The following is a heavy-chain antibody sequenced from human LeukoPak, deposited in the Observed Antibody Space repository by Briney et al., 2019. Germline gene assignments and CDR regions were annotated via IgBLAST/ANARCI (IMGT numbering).Heavy chain of an antibody. CDR3: ARHSADRAFDI. V-gene: IGHV4-59*08. D-gene: IGHD6-25*01. J-gene: IGHJ3*02. CDR1: GVSIGGYF. CDR2: THHSGTT. Sequence: PSETLSLTCTVSGVSIGGYFWSWLQQPLPKGLKWLGYTHHSGTTNYNPSVGSRLTTSVDTSRKQVSLKLSSVTAADTAVYYCARHSADRAFDIWGQGKMVTVSS.